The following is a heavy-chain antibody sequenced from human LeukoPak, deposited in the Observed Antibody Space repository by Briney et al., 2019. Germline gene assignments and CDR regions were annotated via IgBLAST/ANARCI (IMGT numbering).Heavy chain of an antibody. J-gene: IGHJ4*02. CDR2: IYTSGST. CDR3: ARDQYYYGSGSGYDY. V-gene: IGHV4-38-2*02. Sequence: SSETLSLTCTVSGSSMSSDYYWGWIRQPPGKGLEWIGRIYTSGSTNYNPSLKSRVTMSVDTSKNQFSLKLSSVTAADTAVYYCARDQYYYGSGSGYDYWGQGTLVTVSS. CDR1: GSSMSSDYY. D-gene: IGHD3-10*01.